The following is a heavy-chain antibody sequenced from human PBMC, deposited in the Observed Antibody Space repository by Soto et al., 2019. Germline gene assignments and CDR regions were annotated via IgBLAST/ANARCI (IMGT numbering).Heavy chain of an antibody. CDR2: ISSSSTYI. V-gene: IGHV3-21*01. CDR3: ARPRSGSYFLGDFDY. D-gene: IGHD3-10*01. J-gene: IGHJ4*02. Sequence: EVLLVESGGGLVKPGGSLRLSCAASGFIFSSYSMNWVRQAPGKGLEWVSSISSSSTYIYYADSVKGRFALSRDNAKNSLYLQMNSLRAEDTAVYYCARPRSGSYFLGDFDYWGQGTLVTVSS. CDR1: GFIFSSYS.